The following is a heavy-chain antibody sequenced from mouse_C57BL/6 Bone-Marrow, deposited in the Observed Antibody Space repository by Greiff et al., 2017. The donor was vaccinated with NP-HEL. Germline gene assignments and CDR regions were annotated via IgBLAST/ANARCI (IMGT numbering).Heavy chain of an antibody. V-gene: IGHV1-81*01. Sequence: QVQLQQSGAELARPGASMKLSCKASGYTFTSYGISWVKQRTGQGLEWIGEIYPRSGNTYYNEKFKGKATLTADKASSTAYMELRSLTSEDCAVYFCESAYYYGSPWFAYWGQGTRVTVSA. D-gene: IGHD1-1*01. CDR1: GYTFTSYG. CDR2: IYPRSGNT. CDR3: ESAYYYGSPWFAY. J-gene: IGHJ3*01.